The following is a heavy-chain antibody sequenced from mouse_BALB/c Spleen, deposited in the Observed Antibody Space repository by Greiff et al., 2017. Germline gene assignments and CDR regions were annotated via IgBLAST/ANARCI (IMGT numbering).Heavy chain of an antibody. J-gene: IGHJ2*01. V-gene: IGHV14-4*02. D-gene: IGHD2-4*01. Sequence: VQLQQSGAELVRSGASVKLSCTASGFNIKDYYMHWVKQRPEQGLEWIGWIDPENGDTEYAPKFQGKATMTADTSSNTAYLQLSSLTSEDTAVYYCSGITTNYWGQGTTLTVSS. CDR1: GFNIKDYY. CDR2: IDPENGDT. CDR3: SGITTNY.